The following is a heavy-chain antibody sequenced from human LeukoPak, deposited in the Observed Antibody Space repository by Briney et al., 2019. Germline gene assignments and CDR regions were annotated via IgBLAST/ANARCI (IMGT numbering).Heavy chain of an antibody. V-gene: IGHV3-23*01. CDR1: GFTFTGHS. J-gene: IGHJ4*02. CDR3: AKESLLLRGPLLIYYFDF. Sequence: GGSLRLSCVASGFTFTGHSMHWVRQAPGRGLEWVSSVSGGDPTTYYADSVKGRFTISRDNSKNTLYLQMNSLRAEDTATYYCAKESLLLRGPLLIYYFDFWGQGTLVTVSS. D-gene: IGHD3-10*01. CDR2: VSGGDPTT.